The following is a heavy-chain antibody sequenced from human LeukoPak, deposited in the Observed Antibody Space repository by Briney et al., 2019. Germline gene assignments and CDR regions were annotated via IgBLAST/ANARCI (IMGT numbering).Heavy chain of an antibody. CDR2: INHSGST. Sequence: SETLSLTCAVYGGSFSGYYWSWIRQPPGKGLEWIGEINHSGSTNYNPSLKSRVAISEDTSKNQFSLKLSSVTAADTAVYYCARGAARSVFDYWGQGTLVTVSS. V-gene: IGHV4-34*01. J-gene: IGHJ4*02. CDR3: ARGAARSVFDY. CDR1: GGSFSGYY. D-gene: IGHD6-6*01.